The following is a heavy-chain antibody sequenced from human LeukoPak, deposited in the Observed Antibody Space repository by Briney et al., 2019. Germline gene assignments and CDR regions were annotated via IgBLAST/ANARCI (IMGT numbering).Heavy chain of an antibody. D-gene: IGHD2-15*01. J-gene: IGHJ4*02. CDR3: ARAPVVAVTRLPVDY. Sequence: PGGSLRLSCAASGFTFGNYGMSWVRQAPGKGLEWVSGINWNGGSTGYADSVEGRFTISRDNAKNSQYLQMNSLRVEDTALYYCARAPVVAVTRLPVDYWGQGTLVTVSS. V-gene: IGHV3-20*04. CDR1: GFTFGNYG. CDR2: INWNGGST.